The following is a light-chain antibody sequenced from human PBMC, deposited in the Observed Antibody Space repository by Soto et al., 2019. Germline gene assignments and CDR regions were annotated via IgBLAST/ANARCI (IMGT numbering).Light chain of an antibody. V-gene: IGLV2-14*01. CDR2: AVS. J-gene: IGLJ2*01. CDR3: SSYTSNSRAV. CDR1: SNDVGGYNY. Sequence: QSALTQPASVSGSPGQSITISCTGTSNDVGGYNYVSWFQQHPGKAPKLMIYAVSNRPSGVSSRFSGSKSGNTASLTISGLQAEDEADYYCSSYTSNSRAVFGGGTKVTVL.